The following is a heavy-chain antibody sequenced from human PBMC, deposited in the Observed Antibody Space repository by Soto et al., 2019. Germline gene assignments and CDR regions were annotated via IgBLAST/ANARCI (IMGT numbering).Heavy chain of an antibody. D-gene: IGHD3-22*01. J-gene: IGHJ3*02. V-gene: IGHV3-23*01. Sequence: GSLRIFCAASGFSFCSYSMSLVRQAPGGGLEWVSAISGSGGSTYYADSVKGRFTISRDNSKNTLYLQMNSLRAEDTAVYYCAKGDPYDSSGPNAFYIWGQGTMVTVS. CDR2: ISGSGGST. CDR3: AKGDPYDSSGPNAFYI. CDR1: GFSFCSYS.